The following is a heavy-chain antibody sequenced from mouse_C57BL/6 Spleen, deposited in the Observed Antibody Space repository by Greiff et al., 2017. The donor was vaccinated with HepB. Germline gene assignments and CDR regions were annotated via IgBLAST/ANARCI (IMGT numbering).Heavy chain of an antibody. CDR2: IDPEDGET. J-gene: IGHJ2*01. CDR3: ARSANYFDY. Sequence: VQLKQSGAELVKPGASVKLSCTASGFNIKDYYMPWVKQRTEQGLEWIGRIDPEDGETKYAPKFQGKATITADTSSNTAYLQLSSLTSEDTAVYYCARSANYFDYWGQGTTLTVSS. V-gene: IGHV14-2*01. CDR1: GFNIKDYY.